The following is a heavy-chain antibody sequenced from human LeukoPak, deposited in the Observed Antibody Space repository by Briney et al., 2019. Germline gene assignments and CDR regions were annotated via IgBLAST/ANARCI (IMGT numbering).Heavy chain of an antibody. J-gene: IGHJ4*02. V-gene: IGHV1-69*13. CDR1: GGTFSSYA. CDR3: ARGPKGPSIAAAGYFDY. Sequence: SVKVSCKASGGTFSSYAISWVRQAPGQGLEWMGGIIPIFGTANCAQKFQGRVTITADESTSTAYMELSSLRSEDTAVYYCARGPKGPSIAAAGYFDYWGQGTLVTVSS. CDR2: IIPIFGTA. D-gene: IGHD6-13*01.